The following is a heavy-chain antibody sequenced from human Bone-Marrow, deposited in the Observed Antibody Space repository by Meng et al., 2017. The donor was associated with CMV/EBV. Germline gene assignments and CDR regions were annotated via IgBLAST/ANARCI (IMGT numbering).Heavy chain of an antibody. CDR1: GFSFSDQY. Sequence: GGSLRLSCAASGFSFSDQYMDWVRQAPGKGLECVGRIRNKAAAYSTEYAASVKGRFTISRDDSKNTLYLQMNSLKIEDSAVYYCVKDFRGAGDYWGQGKPVHVSS. CDR2: IRNKAAAYST. J-gene: IGHJ4*02. V-gene: IGHV3-72*01. CDR3: VKDFRGAGDY. D-gene: IGHD4-17*01.